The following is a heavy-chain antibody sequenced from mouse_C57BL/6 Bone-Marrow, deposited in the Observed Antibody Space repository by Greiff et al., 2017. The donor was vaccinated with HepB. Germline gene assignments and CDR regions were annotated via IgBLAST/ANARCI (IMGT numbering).Heavy chain of an antibody. CDR3: AREGYYGSSYNFDY. J-gene: IGHJ2*01. Sequence: EVKVEESGGGLVKPGGSLKLSCAASGFTFSSYAMSWVRQTPEKRLEWVATISDGGSYTYYPDNVKGRFTISRDNAKNNLYLQMSHLKSEDTAMYYCAREGYYGSSYNFDYWGQGTTLTVSS. V-gene: IGHV5-4*01. CDR2: ISDGGSYT. CDR1: GFTFSSYA. D-gene: IGHD1-1*01.